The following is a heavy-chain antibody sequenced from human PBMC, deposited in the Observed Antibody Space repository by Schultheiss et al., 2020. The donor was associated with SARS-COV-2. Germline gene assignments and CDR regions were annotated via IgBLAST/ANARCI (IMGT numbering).Heavy chain of an antibody. V-gene: IGHV4-39*01. D-gene: IGHD3-10*01. CDR1: GGSISSSSYY. CDR2: IYHSGST. J-gene: IGHJ4*02. CDR3: ARHVGGSGPSS. Sequence: SETLSLTCTVSGGSISSSSYYWGWIRQPPGKGLEWIGYIYHSGSTYYNPSLKSRVTISVDTSKNQFSLKLSSVTAADTAVYYCARHVGGSGPSSWGQGTLVTVSS.